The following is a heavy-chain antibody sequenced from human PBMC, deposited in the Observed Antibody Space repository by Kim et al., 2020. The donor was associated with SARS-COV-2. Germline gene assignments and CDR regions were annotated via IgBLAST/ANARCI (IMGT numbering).Heavy chain of an antibody. CDR3: ARRGSGPFDY. CDR1: GGSIRNVSSY. CDR2: IYFTGTT. D-gene: IGHD3-3*01. J-gene: IGHJ4*02. V-gene: IGHV4-39*02. Sequence: SETLSLTCTVSGGSIRNVSSYWNWIRQPRGKGLEWIGRIYFTGTTYYNPSLKSRVTISIDTSKNHFSLRLSSVTAADTAVYYCARRGSGPFDYWGQGTLVTVSS.